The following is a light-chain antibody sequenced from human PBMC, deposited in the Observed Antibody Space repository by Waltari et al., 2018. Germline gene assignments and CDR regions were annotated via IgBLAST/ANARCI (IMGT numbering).Light chain of an antibody. J-gene: IGKJ2*01. CDR1: QSLTKRY. CDR2: GAS. Sequence: RASQSLTKRYLAWYQQKPGQAPRLLIYGASSRAAGIPDRFSGSGSGTDFTLTISSLEPEDFAVYYCQQYGSSILYTFGQGTKLEIK. CDR3: QQYGSSILYT. V-gene: IGKV3-20*01.